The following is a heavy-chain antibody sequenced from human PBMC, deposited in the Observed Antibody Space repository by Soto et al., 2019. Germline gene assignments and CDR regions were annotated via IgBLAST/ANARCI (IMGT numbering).Heavy chain of an antibody. D-gene: IGHD3-16*01. Sequence: QVQLQQWGAGLLKPSETLSLTCAVHPESFSTYYCSWTRQPPGKGLECIGEIHPFGDTKYNPSLTNRVTIARDTPKHQFSLKWTSVTAADTAVSFCTRGRDPHTGGRSWGHGTLVTVSS. V-gene: IGHV4-34*02. J-gene: IGHJ4*01. CDR1: PESFSTYY. CDR3: TRGRDPHTGGRS. CDR2: IHPFGDT.